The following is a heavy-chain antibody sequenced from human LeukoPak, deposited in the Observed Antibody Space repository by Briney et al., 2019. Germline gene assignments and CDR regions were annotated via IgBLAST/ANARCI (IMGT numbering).Heavy chain of an antibody. V-gene: IGHV3-23*01. CDR3: AKGRGYYYGSGDPYYFDY. CDR1: GFTASSNY. CDR2: ISGSGGST. D-gene: IGHD3-10*01. Sequence: GGSLRLSCAASGFTASSNYMSWVRQAPGKGLEWVSAISGSGGSTYYADSVKGRFTISRDNSKNTLYLQMNSLRAEDTAVYYCAKGRGYYYGSGDPYYFDYWGQGTLVTVSS. J-gene: IGHJ4*02.